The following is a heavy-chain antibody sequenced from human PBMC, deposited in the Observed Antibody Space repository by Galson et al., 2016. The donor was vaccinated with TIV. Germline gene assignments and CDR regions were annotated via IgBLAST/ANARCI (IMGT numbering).Heavy chain of an antibody. CDR2: ISGDGQRP. V-gene: IGHV3-43*02. Sequence: SLRLSCAASGFIFDNYVMHWVRQAPGKGLECVSLISGDGQRPYYSDSVKGRFTISRDNSRNSLFLQMDSLRTEDTALYYCATLTGDEGHFDYWGQGTPVTVFS. D-gene: IGHD7-27*01. J-gene: IGHJ4*02. CDR1: GFIFDNYV. CDR3: ATLTGDEGHFDY.